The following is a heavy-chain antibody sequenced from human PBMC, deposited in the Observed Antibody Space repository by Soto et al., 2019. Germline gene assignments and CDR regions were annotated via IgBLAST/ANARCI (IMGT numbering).Heavy chain of an antibody. Sequence: GGSLRLSCAASGFTFSSYSMNWVRQAPGKGLEWVSSISSSSSYIYYADSVKGRFTISRDNAKNSLYLQMNSLRAEDTAVYYCARVSDLGGSYRTPGMDAFDIWGQGTMVTVSS. CDR3: ARVSDLGGSYRTPGMDAFDI. CDR1: GFTFSSYS. V-gene: IGHV3-21*01. J-gene: IGHJ3*02. CDR2: ISSSSSYI. D-gene: IGHD1-26*01.